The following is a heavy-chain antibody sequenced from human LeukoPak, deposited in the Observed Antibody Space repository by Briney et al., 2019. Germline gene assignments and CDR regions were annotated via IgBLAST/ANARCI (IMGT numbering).Heavy chain of an antibody. J-gene: IGHJ3*02. CDR1: GFIFSNYA. CDR3: ARGLNPRHYYDSSGYRRGGAFDI. Sequence: GGSLRLSCGASGFIFSNYAMHWVRQAPGKGLDWVAVISYDGSNKFYADSVKGRFTISRDNSKNTLYLQMNSLRAEDTAVYYCARGLNPRHYYDSSGYRRGGAFDIWGQGTMVTVSS. V-gene: IGHV3-30-3*01. CDR2: ISYDGSNK. D-gene: IGHD3-22*01.